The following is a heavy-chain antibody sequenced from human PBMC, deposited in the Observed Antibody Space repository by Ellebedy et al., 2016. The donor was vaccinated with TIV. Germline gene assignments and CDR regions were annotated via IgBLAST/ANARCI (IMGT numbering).Heavy chain of an antibody. CDR3: ARAFTTEGYMDV. V-gene: IGHV1-46*01. D-gene: IGHD3-22*01. Sequence: ASVKVSXXASGYTFTSYYMHWVRQAPGQGLEWMGIINPSGGSTSYAQKFQGRVTMTRDTSTSTVYMELSSLRSEDTAVYYCARAFTTEGYMDVWGKGTTVTVSS. CDR1: GYTFTSYY. CDR2: INPSGGST. J-gene: IGHJ6*03.